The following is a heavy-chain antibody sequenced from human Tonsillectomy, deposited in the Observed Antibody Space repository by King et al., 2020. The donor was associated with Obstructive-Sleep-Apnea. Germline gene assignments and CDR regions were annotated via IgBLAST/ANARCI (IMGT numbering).Heavy chain of an antibody. V-gene: IGHV1-2*04. CDR1: GYTFTDYY. CDR2: INLNTGGT. CDR3: ARGEGVAVLSDDAASYRDGLDV. D-gene: IGHD2-8*02. J-gene: IGHJ6*02. Sequence: QLVQSGAEVRKPGASVKVSCKASGYTFTDYYLHWVRQAPGQGLEWMGWINLNTGGTHYAQKFHGWVTMTRDTSISTAFMELNRLRSDDRAVYYCARGEGVAVLSDDAASYRDGLDVWGQGTAVTVSS.